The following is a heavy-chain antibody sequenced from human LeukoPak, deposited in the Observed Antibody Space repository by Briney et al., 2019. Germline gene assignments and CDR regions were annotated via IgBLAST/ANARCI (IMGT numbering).Heavy chain of an antibody. Sequence: ASVKVSYKASGYTFTGYYMHWVRQAPGQGLEWMGWINPNSGGTNYAQKFQGWVTMTRDTSISTAYMELSRLRSDDTAVYYCARDQEGKRNWFDPWGQGTLVTVSS. CDR1: GYTFTGYY. J-gene: IGHJ5*02. CDR3: ARDQEGKRNWFDP. V-gene: IGHV1-2*04. CDR2: INPNSGGT.